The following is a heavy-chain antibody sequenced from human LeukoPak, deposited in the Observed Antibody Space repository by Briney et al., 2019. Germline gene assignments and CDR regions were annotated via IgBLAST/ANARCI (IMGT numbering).Heavy chain of an antibody. CDR2: IYYSGSI. CDR1: GGSISSYY. D-gene: IGHD3-10*01. V-gene: IGHV4-59*01. J-gene: IGHJ6*02. Sequence: SETLSLTCTVSGGSISSYYWSWIRQPPGKGLEWIGFIYYSGSINYNPSLKSRVTISVYTSKNQFSLKLSSVTAADTAVYYCARREYYGSESYPHYGMDVWGQGTTVTVSS. CDR3: ARREYYGSESYPHYGMDV.